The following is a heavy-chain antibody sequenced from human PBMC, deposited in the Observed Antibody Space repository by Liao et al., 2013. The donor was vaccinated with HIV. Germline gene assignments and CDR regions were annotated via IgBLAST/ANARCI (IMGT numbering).Heavy chain of an antibody. CDR3: ARAKANFWSGYCYDY. CDR2: SNHVGDA. V-gene: IGHV4-34*02. D-gene: IGHD3-3*01. CDR1: SGSFSGYF. J-gene: IGHJ4*02. Sequence: QVLLQQWGAGLLKPSETLSLTCGVYSGSFSGYFWTWIRQSPGKGLEWIGESNHVGDANYSPSLESRVIILVDKSKNQFSLKLSSVTAADTAVYFCARAKANFWSGYCYDYWGQGTLVTVSS.